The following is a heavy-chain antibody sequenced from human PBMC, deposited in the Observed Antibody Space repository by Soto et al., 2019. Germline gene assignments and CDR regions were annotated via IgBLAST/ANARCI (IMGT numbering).Heavy chain of an antibody. CDR3: AFQGSYSITYYYYGMDV. Sequence: PSETLSLTCTVSGGSISSSSCYWGWIRQPPGKGLEWIGSIYYSGSTYYNPSLKSRVTISVDTSKNQFSLKLSSVTAADTAVYYCAFQGSYSITYYYYGMDVWGQGTTVTVYS. D-gene: IGHD3-10*01. V-gene: IGHV4-39*01. CDR2: IYYSGST. J-gene: IGHJ6*02. CDR1: GGSISSSSCY.